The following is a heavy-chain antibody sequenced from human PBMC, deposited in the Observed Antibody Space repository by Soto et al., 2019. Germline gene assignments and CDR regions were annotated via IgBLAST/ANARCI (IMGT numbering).Heavy chain of an antibody. CDR3: ARDRYYDSSGYSPFFDI. D-gene: IGHD3-22*01. Sequence: SETLSLTCTVSGGSISSYYWSWIRQPAGTGLEWIGRSYTSGSTNYNPSLKSRVTMSVDTSKNQFSLKLSPVTAADTAVYYCARDRYYDSSGYSPFFDIWGQGTMVTVSS. CDR1: GGSISSYY. V-gene: IGHV4-4*07. CDR2: SYTSGST. J-gene: IGHJ3*02.